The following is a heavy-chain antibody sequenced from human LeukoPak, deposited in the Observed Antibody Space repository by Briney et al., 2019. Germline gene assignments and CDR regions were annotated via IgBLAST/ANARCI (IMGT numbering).Heavy chain of an antibody. CDR3: AMGVYSSSWYGDDAFDI. J-gene: IGHJ3*02. CDR2: IFYNGNT. V-gene: IGHV4-59*01. D-gene: IGHD6-13*01. Sequence: SETLPLTCTVSDGSMSPYYWSWIRQYPGEGLEWIADIFYNGNTKYNPSLWSRVTISIDTSRNQFFLNLNSVTAADTAVYYCAMGVYSSSWYGDDAFDIWGQGTMVTVSS. CDR1: DGSMSPYY.